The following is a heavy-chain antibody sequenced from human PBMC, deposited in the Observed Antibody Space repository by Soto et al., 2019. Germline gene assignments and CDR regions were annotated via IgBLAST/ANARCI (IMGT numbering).Heavy chain of an antibody. CDR3: ARGVGSGSYYNQYNWFDP. D-gene: IGHD3-10*01. CDR2: ISGYNGNT. J-gene: IGHJ5*02. V-gene: IGHV1-18*01. Sequence: QVQLVQSGAEVKKPGASVKVSCKASGYTFTNYGISWVRQAPGQGLEWMGWISGYNGNTKYAQKLQGRVTMTTDTPTSTAYMELRSLRSDDTAVYYCARGVGSGSYYNQYNWFDPWGQGTLVTVSS. CDR1: GYTFTNYG.